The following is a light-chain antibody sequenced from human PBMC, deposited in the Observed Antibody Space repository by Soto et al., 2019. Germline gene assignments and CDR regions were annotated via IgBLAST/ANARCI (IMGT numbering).Light chain of an antibody. CDR1: SSDVGGYNY. CDR3: SSYTSSSTLHYD. J-gene: IGLJ1*01. V-gene: IGLV2-14*01. CDR2: DVS. Sequence: QSALTQPASVSGSPGQSITISCTGTSSDVGGYNYVSWYQQHPGKAPKLMIYDVSNRPSGVSNRFSGSKSGNTASLTISGLQAEDEADYYCSSYTSSSTLHYDFGTGTKVTVL.